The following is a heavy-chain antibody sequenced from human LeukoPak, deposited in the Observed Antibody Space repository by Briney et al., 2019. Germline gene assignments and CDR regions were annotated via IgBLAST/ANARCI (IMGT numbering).Heavy chain of an antibody. CDR2: MNPNSGNT. Sequence: ASVKVSCKASGYTFTSYGINWVRQATGQGLEWMGWMNPNSGNTGYAQKFQGRVTMTRNTSISTAYMELSSLRSEDTAVYYCARSERYSGYEHVAYWGQGTLVTVSS. CDR3: ARSERYSGYEHVAY. D-gene: IGHD5-12*01. CDR1: GYTFTSYG. J-gene: IGHJ4*02. V-gene: IGHV1-8*02.